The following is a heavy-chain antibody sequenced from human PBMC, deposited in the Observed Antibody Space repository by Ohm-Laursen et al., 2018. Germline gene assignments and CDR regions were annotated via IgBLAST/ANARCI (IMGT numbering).Heavy chain of an antibody. V-gene: IGHV1-69*06. CDR3: ARGPRLAIRSAYYFDY. Sequence: SSVKVSCKASGGTFSSYAISWVRQAPGQGLEWMGGIIPIFGTANYAQKFQGRVTITADKSTSTAYMELSSLRSEDTAVYYCARGPRLAIRSAYYFDYWGQGTLVTVSS. CDR1: GGTFSSYA. CDR2: IIPIFGTA. J-gene: IGHJ4*02. D-gene: IGHD3-9*01.